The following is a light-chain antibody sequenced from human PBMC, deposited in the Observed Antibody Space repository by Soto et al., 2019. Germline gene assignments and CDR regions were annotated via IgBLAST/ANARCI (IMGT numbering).Light chain of an antibody. CDR2: AAS. CDR3: LQDYNYPLT. V-gene: IGKV1-6*01. J-gene: IGKJ4*01. Sequence: ATQMTQSPSSLSASVGDRVTITCRASQGIRNDLGWYQQKPGEAPKLLIYAASRLQSGVPSRFSGSGSGTDFTLTISTLQSEDFATYYCLQDYNYPLTFGGGTKVEIK. CDR1: QGIRND.